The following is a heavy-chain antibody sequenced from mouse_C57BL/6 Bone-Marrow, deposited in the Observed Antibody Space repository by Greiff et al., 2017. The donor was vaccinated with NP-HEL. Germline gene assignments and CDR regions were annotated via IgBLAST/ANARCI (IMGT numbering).Heavy chain of an antibody. V-gene: IGHV1-69*01. CDR1: GYTFTGYW. D-gene: IGHD2-4*01. Sequence: QVQLQQPGAELVMPGASVKLSCKASGYTFTGYWMHWVKQRPGQGLEWIGEIDPSDSYTNYNQKFKGKSTLTVDKSSSTAYMQLSSLTSEDSAVYYCARGDYEDFDYWGQGTTLTVSS. J-gene: IGHJ2*01. CDR3: ARGDYEDFDY. CDR2: IDPSDSYT.